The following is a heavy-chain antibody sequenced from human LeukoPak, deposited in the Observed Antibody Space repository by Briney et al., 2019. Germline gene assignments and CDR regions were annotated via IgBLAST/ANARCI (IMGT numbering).Heavy chain of an antibody. D-gene: IGHD1-20*01. J-gene: IGHJ4*02. CDR1: GFTFSNAW. CDR3: TTGTRQFRRPSYNSGYTLDY. CDR2: IKSKTDGGTT. Sequence: PGGSLRLSCAASGFTFSNAWMSWVRQAPGKGLEWVGRIKSKTDGGTTDYAAPVKGRFTISRDDSKNTLYLQMNSLKTEDTAVYYCTTGTRQFRRPSYNSGYTLDYWGQGTLVTVSS. V-gene: IGHV3-15*01.